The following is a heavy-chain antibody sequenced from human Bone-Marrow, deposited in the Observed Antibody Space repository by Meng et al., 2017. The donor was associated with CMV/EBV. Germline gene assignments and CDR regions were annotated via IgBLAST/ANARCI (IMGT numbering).Heavy chain of an antibody. CDR2: IYSGGSST. CDR1: GFTFSSYA. Sequence: GESLKISCAASGFTFSSYAMSWVRQAPGKGLEWVSVIYSGGSSTYYADSVKGRFTISRDNSKNTLYLQMNSLRAEDTAVYYCARLTGTTACWGQGTLVTVSS. J-gene: IGHJ4*02. V-gene: IGHV3-23*03. CDR3: ARLTGTTAC. D-gene: IGHD1-7*01.